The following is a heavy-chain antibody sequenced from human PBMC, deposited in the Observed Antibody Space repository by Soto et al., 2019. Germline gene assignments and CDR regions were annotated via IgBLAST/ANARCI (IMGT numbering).Heavy chain of an antibody. V-gene: IGHV4-39*01. D-gene: IGHD6-13*01. Sequence: PSETLSLTCAVHGGSFSGYYWDWIRQPPGKGLEWIGSIYYGGSTHYSPSLKSRIIMSIDTSTNQFSLKLTSVTAADTAVYYCTRHEGGAAADRHLDYWGQGTLVTSPQ. CDR1: GGSFSGYY. CDR2: IYYGGST. J-gene: IGHJ4*02. CDR3: TRHEGGAAADRHLDY.